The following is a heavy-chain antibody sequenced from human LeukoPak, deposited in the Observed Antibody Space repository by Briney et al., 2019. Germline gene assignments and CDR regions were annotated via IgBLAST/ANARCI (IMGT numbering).Heavy chain of an antibody. J-gene: IGHJ3*01. CDR2: IYPGDADT. CDR1: GYRFTSYW. CDR3: ARHPHGGILTGNPTGAFDV. D-gene: IGHD3-9*01. V-gene: IGHV5-51*01. Sequence: GESLKISCKGPGYRFTSYWIGWVRQMPGKGLECLGIIYPGDADTRYSPSFQGQVTISADKAISTAYLQWSSLKASDTAMYYCARHPHGGILTGNPTGAFDVWGQGTMVTVSS.